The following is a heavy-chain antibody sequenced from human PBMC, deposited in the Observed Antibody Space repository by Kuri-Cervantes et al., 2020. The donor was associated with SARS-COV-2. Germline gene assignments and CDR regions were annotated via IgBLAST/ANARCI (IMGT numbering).Heavy chain of an antibody. CDR2: IDPDDSYT. V-gene: IGHV5-10-1*01. J-gene: IGHJ6*02. CDR3: ARGVAARPNYYYYGMDV. Sequence: GESLKISCKSSGYNFTPYRISWVRQRPEKGLEWMGTIDPDDSYTKYSPSFRGHVTISADKSISTAYLQWSSLKASDTAMYYCARGVAARPNYYYYGMDVWGQGTTVTVSS. D-gene: IGHD6-6*01. CDR1: GYNFTPYR.